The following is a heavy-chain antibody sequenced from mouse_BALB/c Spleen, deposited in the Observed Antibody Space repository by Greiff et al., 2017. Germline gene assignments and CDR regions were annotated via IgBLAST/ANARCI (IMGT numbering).Heavy chain of an antibody. J-gene: IGHJ4*01. CDR3: ARGMILYAMDY. CDR2: IDPANGNT. Sequence: VQLKQSGAELVKPGASVKLSCTASGFNIKDTYMHWVKQRPEQGLEWIGRIDPANGNTKYDPKFQGKATITADTSSNTAYLQLSSLTSEDTAVYYCARGMILYAMDYWGQGTSVTVSS. CDR1: GFNIKDTY. D-gene: IGHD2-3*01. V-gene: IGHV14-3*02.